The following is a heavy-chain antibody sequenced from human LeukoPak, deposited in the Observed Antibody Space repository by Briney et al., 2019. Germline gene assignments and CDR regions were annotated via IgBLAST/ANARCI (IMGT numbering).Heavy chain of an antibody. CDR1: GYTFTAYY. D-gene: IGHD3-16*01. V-gene: IGHV1-2*02. Sequence: VASVKVSCKASGYTFTAYYMHWLRQAPGQGLEWMGWINVNSGDTHYAQKFQGRVTMTRDTSITTAYMELSSLRSDDTAVYYCARDGALDYWGQGTLVTVSS. CDR2: INVNSGDT. J-gene: IGHJ4*02. CDR3: ARDGALDY.